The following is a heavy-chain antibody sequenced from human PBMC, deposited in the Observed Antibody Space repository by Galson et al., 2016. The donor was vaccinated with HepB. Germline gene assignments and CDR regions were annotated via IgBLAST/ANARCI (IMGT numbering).Heavy chain of an antibody. Sequence: SLRLSCATSGFTFSYYGMHWVRQAPGKGLEWVAVIWYDGSNKYYADSVKGRFTISRDNYKKTLYLQVNSLRAEDTAVYYCVRELYGDFVPYYFEYWGQGTLVTVSS. D-gene: IGHD4-17*01. CDR1: GFTFSYYG. CDR2: IWYDGSNK. CDR3: VRELYGDFVPYYFEY. V-gene: IGHV3-33*01. J-gene: IGHJ4*02.